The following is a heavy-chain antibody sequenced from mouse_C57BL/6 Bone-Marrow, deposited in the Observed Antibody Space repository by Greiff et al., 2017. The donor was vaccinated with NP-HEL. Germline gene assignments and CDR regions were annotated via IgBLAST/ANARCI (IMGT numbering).Heavy chain of an antibody. CDR3: ARRGNYYGSSWDYFDY. CDR1: GYTFTDYY. CDR2: INPNNGGT. J-gene: IGHJ2*01. Sequence: EVQLQQSGPELVKPGASVKISCKASGYTFTDYYMNWVKQSHGKSLEWIGDINPNNGGTSYNQKFKGKATLTVDKSSSTAYMELRSLTSEDSAVYYCARRGNYYGSSWDYFDYWGQGTTLTVSS. D-gene: IGHD1-1*01. V-gene: IGHV1-26*01.